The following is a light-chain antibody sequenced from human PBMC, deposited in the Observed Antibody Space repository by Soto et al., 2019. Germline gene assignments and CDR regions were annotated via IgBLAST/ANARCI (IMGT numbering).Light chain of an antibody. CDR2: KAS. V-gene: IGKV1-5*03. J-gene: IGKJ1*01. CDR1: QSISNW. Sequence: DIQMTQSPSTLSASVGDRVTITCRASQSISNWLAWYQQKPGEAPKLLIYKASSLESGVPSRFSGSGSGTEFTLTISSLQPDDFATYYCQQYNIYSWTFGQGTKVDIK. CDR3: QQYNIYSWT.